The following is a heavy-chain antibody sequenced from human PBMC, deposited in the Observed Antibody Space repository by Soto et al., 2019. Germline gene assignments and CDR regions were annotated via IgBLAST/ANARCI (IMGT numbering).Heavy chain of an antibody. CDR1: GGSISSSSHY. CDR2: VYYTGTP. Sequence: SETLSLTCTVSGGSISSSSHYWGWIRQPPGKGLEWIASVYYTGTPYYNPSLKSRVTMSVDTSNNQFSLKLSSVTAADTALYYCARISIRYSAWGDYYGMDVWGQGTTVTVSS. V-gene: IGHV4-39*01. CDR3: ARISIRYSAWGDYYGMDV. J-gene: IGHJ6*02. D-gene: IGHD3-9*01.